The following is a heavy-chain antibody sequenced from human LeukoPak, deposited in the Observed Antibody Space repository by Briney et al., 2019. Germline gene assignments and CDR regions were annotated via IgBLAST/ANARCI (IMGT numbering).Heavy chain of an antibody. J-gene: IGHJ4*02. CDR3: AKGPEYYYDSSGLFDY. V-gene: IGHV3-23*01. D-gene: IGHD3-22*01. Sequence: GGSLRLSCAASGFTFSSYAMSWVRQAPGKGLEWVSAISGSGGSTYYADSVKGRFTISRDSSKNTLYLQMNSLRAEDTAVYYCAKGPEYYYDSSGLFDYWGQGTLVTVSS. CDR2: ISGSGGST. CDR1: GFTFSSYA.